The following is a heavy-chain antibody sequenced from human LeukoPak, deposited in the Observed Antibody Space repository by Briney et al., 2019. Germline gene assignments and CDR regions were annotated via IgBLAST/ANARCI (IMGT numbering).Heavy chain of an antibody. Sequence: GRSLRLSCAASGFTFSSYGMHWVRQAPGKGLEWVAVISYDGSNKYYADSMKGRFTISRDNSKDTLYLQLSSLRLNDTAVYFCARGRVVPATRLDYWGRGTLVTVSS. CDR2: ISYDGSNK. V-gene: IGHV3-30*03. J-gene: IGHJ4*02. D-gene: IGHD2-21*02. CDR3: ARGRVVPATRLDY. CDR1: GFTFSSYG.